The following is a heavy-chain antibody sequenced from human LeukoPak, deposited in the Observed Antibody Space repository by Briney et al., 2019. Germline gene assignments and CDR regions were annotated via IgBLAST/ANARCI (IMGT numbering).Heavy chain of an antibody. Sequence: GGSLRLSCAASGFTFSNYTMNWVRQAPGKGLEWVSSISSSSSFIFYVELVKGRFTVSRDNAKNSLYLQMNSLRADDTAVYYCARDLMLDYHFLPFDYWGQGTLVTVSS. V-gene: IGHV3-21*01. CDR1: GFTFSNYT. D-gene: IGHD3/OR15-3a*01. J-gene: IGHJ4*02. CDR3: ARDLMLDYHFLPFDY. CDR2: ISSSSSFI.